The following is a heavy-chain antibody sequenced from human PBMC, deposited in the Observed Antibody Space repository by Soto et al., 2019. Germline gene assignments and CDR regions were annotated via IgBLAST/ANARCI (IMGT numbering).Heavy chain of an antibody. J-gene: IGHJ4*02. CDR1: GFTFSSYA. D-gene: IGHD3-22*01. V-gene: IGHV3-23*01. CDR3: AKDYYDSSGYYSYFGY. CDR2: ISGSGGST. Sequence: EVQLLESGGGLVQPGGSLRLSCAASGFTFSSYAMSWVRQAPGKGLEWVSAISGSGGSTYYADSVKGRFTISRDNSKNTLYLQMNSLRAGDTAVYYCAKDYYDSSGYYSYFGYWGQGTLVTVSS.